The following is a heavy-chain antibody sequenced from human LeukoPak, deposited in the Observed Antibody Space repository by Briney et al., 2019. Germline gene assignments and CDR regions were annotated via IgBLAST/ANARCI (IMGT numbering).Heavy chain of an antibody. CDR2: IKQDGSEK. CDR3: ARGQRLYYYDSSGPAFDY. Sequence: GGSLRLSCAASEFIFSNAWMSWVRQAPGKGLEWVANIKQDGSEKYYVDSVKGRFTISRDNAKNSLYLQMNSLRAEDTAVYYCARGQRLYYYDSSGPAFDYWGQGTLVTVSS. D-gene: IGHD3-22*01. V-gene: IGHV3-7*01. J-gene: IGHJ4*02. CDR1: EFIFSNAW.